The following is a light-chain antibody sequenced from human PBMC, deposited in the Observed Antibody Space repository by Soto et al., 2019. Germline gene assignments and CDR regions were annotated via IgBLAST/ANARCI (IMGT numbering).Light chain of an antibody. J-gene: IGKJ4*01. CDR3: QQYNSYPLT. Sequence: DIQLTQSPSTLSASVGDRVTIACRASQSISSWLAWYQQKPGKAPKLLIYDASSLESGVPSRFSGSGSGTEFTLTISSLQPDDFATYYCQQYNSYPLTFGGGTKVDIK. CDR1: QSISSW. V-gene: IGKV1-5*01. CDR2: DAS.